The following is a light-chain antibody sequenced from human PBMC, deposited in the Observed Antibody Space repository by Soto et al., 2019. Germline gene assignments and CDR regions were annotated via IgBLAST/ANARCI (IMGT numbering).Light chain of an antibody. V-gene: IGKV1-6*01. CDR1: QGIRAD. CDR2: AAS. J-gene: IGKJ2*01. Sequence: AIQMTQSPSSLSASVGDRVTITCRASQGIRADLAWYQQRPGKAPKLLIYAASNLQSGVPSRFSGSGSGTDFTLIISSLQPEDFATYYCLQDYDYPYTFGQGTKLEIK. CDR3: LQDYDYPYT.